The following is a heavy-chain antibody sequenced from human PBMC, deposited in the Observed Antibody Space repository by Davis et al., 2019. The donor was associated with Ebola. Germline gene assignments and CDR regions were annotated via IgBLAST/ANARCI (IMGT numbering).Heavy chain of an antibody. J-gene: IGHJ4*02. D-gene: IGHD3-16*01. CDR2: IWYDGSER. Sequence: GESLKISCAASGFTFGDSGMHWVRQAPGKGLEWVAVIWYDGSERYYGDSVKGRFTISRDNSKNTLYLQMSSLRDEDTAVYYCADLGAGSDYWGQGTLVTVSS. V-gene: IGHV3-33*01. CDR3: ADLGAGSDY. CDR1: GFTFGDSG.